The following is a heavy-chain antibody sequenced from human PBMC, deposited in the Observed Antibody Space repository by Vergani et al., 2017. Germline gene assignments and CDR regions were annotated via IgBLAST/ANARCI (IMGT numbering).Heavy chain of an antibody. V-gene: IGHV1-69*13. CDR3: ANSQFTSSWPFDF. CDR2: IVPIFEKI. D-gene: IGHD2-2*01. J-gene: IGHJ4*02. CDR1: GVHYRSLA. Sequence: QVHLLQSGAEVKKPGSSVQVSCKASGVHYRSLAISWVRLAPGQGLEWMGRIVPIFEKINYAPKFQGRVTITADESTNIAYMELTSLTSDDTAIYYCANSQFTSSWPFDFWGQGTLVTVSS.